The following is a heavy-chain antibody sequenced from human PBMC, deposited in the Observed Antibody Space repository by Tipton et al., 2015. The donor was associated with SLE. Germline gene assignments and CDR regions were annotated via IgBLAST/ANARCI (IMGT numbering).Heavy chain of an antibody. CDR1: GYTFTTYG. CDR2: ISVYNGNT. D-gene: IGHD3-16*01. V-gene: IGHV1-18*01. J-gene: IGHJ4*02. CDR3: ALGSMITFGGVINY. Sequence: QSGAEVKKPGASVKVSCKASGYTFTTYGISWVRQAPGQGLEWMGWISVYNGNTNYAQKLQGRVTMTTDTSTSTAYMELRSLRSDDTAVYYCALGSMITFGGVINYWGQGTLVTVSS.